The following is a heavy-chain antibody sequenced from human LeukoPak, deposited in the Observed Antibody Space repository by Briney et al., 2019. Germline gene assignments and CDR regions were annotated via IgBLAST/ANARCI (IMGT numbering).Heavy chain of an antibody. CDR2: INHSGST. J-gene: IGHJ5*02. CDR1: GGSFSGYY. Sequence: SETLSLTCAVYGGSFSGYYWSWIRQPPGKGLEWIGEINHSGSTNYNPSLKSRITTTLDTTNNHFSLKLSTMTAADTAAYYFSRGQVRRGYGSGSYYSNNWFDPWGKGTLVTVSS. V-gene: IGHV4-34*01. D-gene: IGHD3-10*01. CDR3: SRGQVRRGYGSGSYYSNNWFDP.